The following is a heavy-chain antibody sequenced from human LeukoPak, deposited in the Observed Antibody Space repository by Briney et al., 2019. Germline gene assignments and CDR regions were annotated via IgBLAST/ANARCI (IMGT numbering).Heavy chain of an antibody. CDR1: GYTFTSYY. CDR2: INPSGGST. V-gene: IGHV1-46*01. CDR3: ARDPTPLRGTSDNWFDP. D-gene: IGHD2-2*01. Sequence: ASVKVSCKASGYTFTSYYMHWVRQAPGQGLEWMGIINPSGGSTSYAQKFQGRVTMTRDTSTSTVYMELSSLRSEDTAVYYCARDPTPLRGTSDNWFDPWGQGTLVTVSS. J-gene: IGHJ5*02.